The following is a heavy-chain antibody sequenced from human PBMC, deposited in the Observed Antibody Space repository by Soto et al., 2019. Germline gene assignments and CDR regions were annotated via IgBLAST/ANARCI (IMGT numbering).Heavy chain of an antibody. CDR2: LYPEDGET. Sequence: ASVKVSCRVSGYTLTEFSMHWVRQAPGRGLEWMGGLYPEDGETIYAQKFWGRLTITEDTSTDTAYMELSSLRSEDTAVYYCARETGQVGGNAYDYGGQGTLVVFSS. J-gene: IGHJ4*02. D-gene: IGHD1-26*01. CDR3: ARETGQVGGNAYDY. CDR1: GYTLTEFS. V-gene: IGHV1-24*01.